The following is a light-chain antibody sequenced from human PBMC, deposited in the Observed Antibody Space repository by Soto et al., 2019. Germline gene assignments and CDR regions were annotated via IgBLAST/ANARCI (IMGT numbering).Light chain of an antibody. Sequence: EIVMTQSQATMSVSPRERATLSCSASQSVSINLARYPQKPGQAPRPLISGASTRATGIPARFSGSGSGTDFTLTISSLQSEDFAVYYCQQRSSWPLTFGQGTRLE. CDR3: QQRSSWPLT. CDR2: GAS. V-gene: IGKV3-15*01. CDR1: QSVSIN. J-gene: IGKJ5*01.